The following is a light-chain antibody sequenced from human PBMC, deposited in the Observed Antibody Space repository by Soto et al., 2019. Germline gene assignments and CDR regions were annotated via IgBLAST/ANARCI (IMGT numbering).Light chain of an antibody. CDR2: RAS. V-gene: IGKV3-15*01. J-gene: IGKJ1*01. Sequence: LVMTQSPDTLAVSPGETVTLSCRASQSLSDNLAWYQQKTGQPPRLLIFRASSRASGIPARFSGGGPGTEFTLTISRLQSEDFAVYYCQQSGNWPPWTLGPGTKVDIK. CDR1: QSLSDN. CDR3: QQSGNWPPWT.